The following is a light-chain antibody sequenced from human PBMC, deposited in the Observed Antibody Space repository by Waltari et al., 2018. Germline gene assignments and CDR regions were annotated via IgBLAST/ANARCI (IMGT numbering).Light chain of an antibody. CDR2: GAS. J-gene: IGKJ1*01. CDR1: QSISSH. CDR3: QQYNKWPPA. V-gene: IGKV3-15*01. Sequence: ETVMTQSPANLSVSPGERVTLSCRASQSISSHLAWSQRKPGQAPRLLIYGASTRATGVPARFSGSGSGTEFTLTISSLQSEDFAVYLCQQYNKWPPAFGQGTKLEIK.